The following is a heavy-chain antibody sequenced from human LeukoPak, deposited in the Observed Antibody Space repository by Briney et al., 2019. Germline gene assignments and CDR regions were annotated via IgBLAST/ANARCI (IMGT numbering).Heavy chain of an antibody. CDR3: ARDSTSGYNDY. CDR1: GGSISSYY. J-gene: IGHJ4*02. CDR2: IYYSGST. V-gene: IGHV4-59*01. D-gene: IGHD3-22*01. Sequence: SETLSLTCTVSGGSISSYYWSWIRQPPGRGLEWIGYIYYSGSTNYNPSLKSRVTISVDTSKNQFSLKLSSVTAADTAVYYCARDSTSGYNDYWGQGTLVTVSS.